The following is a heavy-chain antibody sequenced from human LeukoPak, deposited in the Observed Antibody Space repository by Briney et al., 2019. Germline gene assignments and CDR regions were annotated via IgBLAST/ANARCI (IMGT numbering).Heavy chain of an antibody. D-gene: IGHD3-3*01. V-gene: IGHV1-69*04. J-gene: IGHJ6*02. CDR1: GGTFSSYA. CDR3: ARGIYYDFWSGYYTGSYYYGMDV. Sequence: SVKVSCKASGGTFSSYAISWVRQAPGQGLEWMGRIIPILGIANYAQKFQGRVTMTRNTSISTAYMELSSLRSEDTAVYYCARGIYYDFWSGYYTGSYYYGMDVWGQGTTVTVSS. CDR2: IIPILGIA.